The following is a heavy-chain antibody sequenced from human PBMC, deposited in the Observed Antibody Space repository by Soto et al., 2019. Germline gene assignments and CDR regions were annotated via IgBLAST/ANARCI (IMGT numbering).Heavy chain of an antibody. CDR3: ARQYCSGGSCYYYYGMDV. CDR1: GYSFTSYW. J-gene: IGHJ6*02. V-gene: IGHV5-10-1*01. Sequence: GESLKISCKGSGYSFTSYWISWVRQMPGKGLEWMGRIDPSDSYTNYSPSFQGHVTISADKSISTAYLQWSSLKASDTAMYYCARQYCSGGSCYYYYGMDVWGQGTTVTVSS. CDR2: IDPSDSYT. D-gene: IGHD2-15*01.